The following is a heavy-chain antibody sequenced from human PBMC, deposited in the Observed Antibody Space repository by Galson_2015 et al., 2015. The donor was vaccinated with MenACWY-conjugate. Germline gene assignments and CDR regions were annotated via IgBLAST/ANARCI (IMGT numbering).Heavy chain of an antibody. CDR3: AKTRGASFYFDS. CDR1: GFIFNTYW. CDR2: INPGGRST. V-gene: IGHV3-74*01. J-gene: IGHJ4*02. D-gene: IGHD1-26*01. Sequence: PLRLSCAASGFIFNTYWMHWVRQAPGKGLVWVSRINPGGRSTTYANSVKDRFTISRDNAKNTLYLQMNSLRPEDTAVFYCAKTRGASFYFDSWGQGTLVTVSS.